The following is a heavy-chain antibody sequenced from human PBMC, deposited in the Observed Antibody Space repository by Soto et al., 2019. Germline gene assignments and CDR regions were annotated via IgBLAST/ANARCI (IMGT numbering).Heavy chain of an antibody. D-gene: IGHD3-3*01. Sequence: ASVKVSCKASGYTFTGYYMHWVRQAPGQGLEWMGWINPNSGGTNYAQKFQGWVTMTRDTSISTAYMELSRLRSDDTAVYYCARGPGYYDFWSGYYSYNWFDPWGQGTLVTVSS. J-gene: IGHJ5*02. CDR3: ARGPGYYDFWSGYYSYNWFDP. CDR2: INPNSGGT. V-gene: IGHV1-2*04. CDR1: GYTFTGYY.